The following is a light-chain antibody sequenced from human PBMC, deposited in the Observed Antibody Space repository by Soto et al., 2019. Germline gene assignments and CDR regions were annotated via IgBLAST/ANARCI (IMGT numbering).Light chain of an antibody. J-gene: IGLJ1*01. CDR3: SSYTSYTSYV. V-gene: IGLV2-11*01. CDR1: SSDVGGYNY. Sequence: QSALTQPRSVSGSPGQSVTISCTGTSSDVGGYNYVSWYQQHPGKAPKLMIYDVSYRPSGVSHRFSGSKSGNTASLTISGLQAEDEADYYCSSYTSYTSYVFGTGTKLTVL. CDR2: DVS.